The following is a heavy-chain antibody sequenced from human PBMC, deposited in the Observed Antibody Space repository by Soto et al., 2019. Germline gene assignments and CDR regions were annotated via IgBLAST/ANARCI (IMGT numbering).Heavy chain of an antibody. CDR3: ASDVRLPDY. J-gene: IGHJ4*02. CDR1: GFTFSTYS. CDR2: ISSTGETT. Sequence: EVQLVESGGGLVPPGGSLRLSCAASGFTFSTYSMNWVRQAPGKGLEWVSFISSTGETTYYADSVKGRLTISRDNVKNSMFLQMNSLTDEDTAVYYCASDVRLPDYWGQGTLVTVSS. D-gene: IGHD3-10*02. V-gene: IGHV3-48*02.